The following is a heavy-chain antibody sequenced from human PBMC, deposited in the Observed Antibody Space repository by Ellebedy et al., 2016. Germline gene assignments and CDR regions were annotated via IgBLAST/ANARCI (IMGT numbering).Heavy chain of an antibody. CDR1: GFTFDDYA. Sequence: SLKISXATSGFTFDDYALHWVRQVPGKGLEWVSGISWNSAAIGYGEAVKGRFTIPRDSAKNYLYLQMNSLRVEDTALYFCAKGTMDYLHHWGQGTLATVSS. J-gene: IGHJ4*02. CDR3: AKGTMDYLHH. V-gene: IGHV3-9*01. CDR2: ISWNSAAI. D-gene: IGHD3-10*01.